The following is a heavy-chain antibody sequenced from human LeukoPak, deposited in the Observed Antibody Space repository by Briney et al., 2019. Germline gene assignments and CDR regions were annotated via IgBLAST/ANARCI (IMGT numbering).Heavy chain of an antibody. CDR3: ALTLGATDYETPFDY. D-gene: IGHD1-26*01. Sequence: PSETLSLTCAVSGGSFSGYSRSWIRQPPGKGLEWIGAINHSGSTNYNPSLKSRVTISVDTSKNQFSLKLSSVTAADTAVYYCALTLGATDYETPFDYWGQGTLVTVSS. J-gene: IGHJ4*02. CDR2: INHSGST. CDR1: GGSFSGYS. V-gene: IGHV4-34*01.